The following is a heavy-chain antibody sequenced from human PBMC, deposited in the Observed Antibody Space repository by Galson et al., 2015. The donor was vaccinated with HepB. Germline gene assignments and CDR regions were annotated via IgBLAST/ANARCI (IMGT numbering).Heavy chain of an antibody. CDR1: GFTFSSYA. CDR2: ISGSGGST. D-gene: IGHD4-17*01. V-gene: IGHV3-23*01. Sequence: SLRLSCAASGFTFSSYAMSWVRQAPGKGLEWVSAISGSGGSTYYADSVKGRFTISRDNPKNTLYLQMNSLRAEDTAVYYCAKFPTVTPLVVMDVWGQGTTVTVSS. J-gene: IGHJ6*02. CDR3: AKFPTVTPLVVMDV.